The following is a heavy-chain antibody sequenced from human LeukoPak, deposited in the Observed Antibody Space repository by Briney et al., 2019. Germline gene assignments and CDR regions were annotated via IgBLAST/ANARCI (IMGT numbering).Heavy chain of an antibody. CDR3: ARRGYSGYDYGMDV. CDR1: GGSISSGGYS. D-gene: IGHD5-12*01. V-gene: IGHV4-30-2*01. J-gene: IGHJ6*02. CDR2: IYHSGST. Sequence: SQTLSLTCPVSGGSISSGGYSWSWIRQPPGKGLEWIGYIYHSGSTYYNPSLKSRVTISVDRSKNQFPLKLSSVTAADTAVYYCARRGYSGYDYGMDVWGQGTTVTVSS.